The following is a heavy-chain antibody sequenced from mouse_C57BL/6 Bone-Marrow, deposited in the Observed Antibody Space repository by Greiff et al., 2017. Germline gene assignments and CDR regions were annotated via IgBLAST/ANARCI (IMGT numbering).Heavy chain of an antibody. J-gene: IGHJ1*03. V-gene: IGHV1-82*01. CDR2: IYPGDGDT. CDR1: GYAFSSSC. CDR3: AREGDEYDGTEYFDV. D-gene: IGHD2-4*01. Sequence: QVQLQQSGPELVKPGASVKISCKASGYAFSSSCMNWVKQRPGKGLEWIGRIYPGDGDTNYNGTFKGKATLPADKSSSTAYLQLSSLTSQESAVYFCAREGDEYDGTEYFDVWGTGTTVTVSS.